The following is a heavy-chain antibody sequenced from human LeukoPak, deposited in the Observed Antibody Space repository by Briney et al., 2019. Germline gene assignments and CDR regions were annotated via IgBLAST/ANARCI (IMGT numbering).Heavy chain of an antibody. J-gene: IGHJ3*02. CDR1: GFTLCIYW. V-gene: IGHV3-74*01. Sequence: GGSVTLSCAVSGFTLCIYWMHWVRHAPGKGLVWVSRINSDGSTTSYADSVKGRFTISRDNAKNTLYLQMNSLRAEDTAVYYCARDTADDAFDIWGQGTMVTVSS. CDR3: ARDTADDAFDI. CDR2: INSDGSTT.